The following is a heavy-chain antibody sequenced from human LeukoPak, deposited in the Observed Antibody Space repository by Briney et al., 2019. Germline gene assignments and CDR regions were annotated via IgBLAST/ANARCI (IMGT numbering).Heavy chain of an antibody. CDR2: VHYSGST. J-gene: IGHJ6*03. D-gene: IGHD3-10*01. CDR3: ASGYGSGVFRDYYYYMDV. CDR1: GGSISSYY. Sequence: SETLSLTCTVSGGSISSYYWSWIRQSPGKGLEWIGFVHYSGSTNYNPSLKSRVTISRDTSKNQFSLKLSSVTAADAAVYYCASGYGSGVFRDYYYYMDVWGKGTTVTISS. V-gene: IGHV4-59*01.